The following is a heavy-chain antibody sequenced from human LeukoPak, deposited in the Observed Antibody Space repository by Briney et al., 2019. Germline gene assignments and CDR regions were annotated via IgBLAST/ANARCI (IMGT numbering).Heavy chain of an antibody. Sequence: GGSLRLSCAASGFTFDDYAMHWVRQAPGKGLEWVSGISRNSGSIGYADSVKGRFTISRDNAKNSLYLQMNSLRAEDTALYYCAKDSGPGSAYCGGDCYWVRSYYYYGMDVWGQGTTVTVSS. CDR3: AKDSGPGSAYCGGDCYWVRSYYYYGMDV. CDR2: ISRNSGSI. J-gene: IGHJ6*02. V-gene: IGHV3-9*01. D-gene: IGHD2-21*02. CDR1: GFTFDDYA.